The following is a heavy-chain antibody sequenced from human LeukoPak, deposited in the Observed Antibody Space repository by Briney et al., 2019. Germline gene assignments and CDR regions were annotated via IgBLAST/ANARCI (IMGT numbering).Heavy chain of an antibody. Sequence: PGGSLRLSCAASGFTFSSYAMHWVRQAPGKGLEYVSAISSNGGSTYYANSVKGRFTISRDNSKNTLYLQMGSLRAEDMAVYYCARGVATIKSGVDYWGQGTLVTVSS. V-gene: IGHV3-64*01. D-gene: IGHD5-24*01. CDR3: ARGVATIKSGVDY. J-gene: IGHJ4*02. CDR1: GFTFSSYA. CDR2: ISSNGGST.